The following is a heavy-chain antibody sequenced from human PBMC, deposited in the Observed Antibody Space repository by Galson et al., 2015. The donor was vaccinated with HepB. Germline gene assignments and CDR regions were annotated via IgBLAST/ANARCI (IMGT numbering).Heavy chain of an antibody. CDR2: IWYDGSNK. CDR1: GFTFSSYG. CDR3: ARGHEYDFWSGYTPHLDY. D-gene: IGHD3-3*01. J-gene: IGHJ4*02. Sequence: SLRLSCAASGFTFSSYGMHWVRQAPGRGLEWVAVIWYDGSNKYYADSVKGRFTVSRDNSKNTLYLQMNSLRAEDTAVYYCARGHEYDFWSGYTPHLDYWGQGTLVTVSS. V-gene: IGHV3-33*01.